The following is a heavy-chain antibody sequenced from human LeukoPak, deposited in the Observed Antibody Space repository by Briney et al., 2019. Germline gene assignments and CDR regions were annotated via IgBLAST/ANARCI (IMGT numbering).Heavy chain of an antibody. Sequence: ASVKVSCKASGYTFTSYAMHWVRQVPGQRLEWMGWINAGNGNTKYSQKFQGRVTITRDTSASTAYMELSSLRSEDTAVYYCARDRGGLWFGELLSRSLDYWGQGTLVTVSS. CDR1: GYTFTSYA. CDR2: INAGNGNT. J-gene: IGHJ4*02. D-gene: IGHD3-10*01. CDR3: ARDRGGLWFGELLSRSLDY. V-gene: IGHV1-3*01.